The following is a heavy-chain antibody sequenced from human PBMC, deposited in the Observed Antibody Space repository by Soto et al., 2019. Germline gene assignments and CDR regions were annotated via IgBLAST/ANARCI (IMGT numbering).Heavy chain of an antibody. Sequence: EVQLVESGGGLVKPGGSLRLSCAASGFTFSSYSMNWVRQAPGKGLEWVSSISSSSSYIYYADSVKGRFTISRDNAKNSLYLQMNSLRAEDTAVYYCARDQEQQMASAFDIWGQGTMVTVSS. J-gene: IGHJ3*02. D-gene: IGHD6-13*01. V-gene: IGHV3-21*01. CDR2: ISSSSSYI. CDR1: GFTFSSYS. CDR3: ARDQEQQMASAFDI.